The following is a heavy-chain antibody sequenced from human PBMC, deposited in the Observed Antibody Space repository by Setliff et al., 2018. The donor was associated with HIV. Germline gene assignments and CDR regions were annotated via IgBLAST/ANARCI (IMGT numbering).Heavy chain of an antibody. D-gene: IGHD3-22*01. CDR3: ARQIWNESPGYGFDP. CDR2: IYTSGST. Sequence: SETLSLTCPVSGGSISSGSYYWSWIRQPAGKGLEWIGRIYTSGSTNYNPSLKSRVTISVDTSKNQFSLKLSSVTAADTAVYYCARQIWNESPGYGFDPWGQGTLVTVSS. J-gene: IGHJ5*02. V-gene: IGHV4-61*02. CDR1: GGSISSGSYY.